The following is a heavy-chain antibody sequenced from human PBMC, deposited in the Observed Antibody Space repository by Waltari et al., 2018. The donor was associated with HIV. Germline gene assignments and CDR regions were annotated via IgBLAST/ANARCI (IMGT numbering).Heavy chain of an antibody. J-gene: IGHJ6*02. V-gene: IGHV3-9*01. CDR2: ISWNSGSI. Sequence: EVQLVEFGGGLVQPGRSLRLSCAASGFPFVDYAMPWVRQAPGKGLEWVSGISWNSGSIGYADSVKGRFTISRDNAKNSLYLQMNSLRAEDTALYYCAKGTAEYYGSGRLGVWGQGTTVTVSS. D-gene: IGHD3-10*01. CDR3: AKGTAEYYGSGRLGV. CDR1: GFPFVDYA.